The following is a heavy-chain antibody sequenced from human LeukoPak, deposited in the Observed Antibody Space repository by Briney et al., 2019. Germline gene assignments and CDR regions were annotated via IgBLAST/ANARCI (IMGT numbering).Heavy chain of an antibody. V-gene: IGHV3-66*02. CDR1: GFTVSSDY. Sequence: QPGGSLRLSCAASGFTVSSDYMTWVRQAPGKGLEWVSVIYRGGDTNYSDSVKGRFTISRDNSKNTVYLQMNSLRTEDTAVYYCARWGIYCSSRDCSRAEYSQHWGQGTLVTVSS. CDR2: IYRGGDT. J-gene: IGHJ1*01. D-gene: IGHD2-2*01. CDR3: ARWGIYCSSRDCSRAEYSQH.